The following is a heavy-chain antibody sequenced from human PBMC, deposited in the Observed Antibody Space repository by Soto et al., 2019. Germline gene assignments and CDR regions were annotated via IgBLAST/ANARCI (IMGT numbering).Heavy chain of an antibody. D-gene: IGHD2-15*01. CDR1: GFTFSSYS. CDR3: ARDIDCSGGSCFPYSAFDY. J-gene: IGHJ4*02. V-gene: IGHV3-21*01. CDR2: ISSSSSYI. Sequence: GGSLRLSCTASGFTFSSYSMNWVRQAPGKGLEWVSPISSSSSYIYYADSVKGRFTISRDNAKNSLYLQMNSLRAEDTAVYYCARDIDCSGGSCFPYSAFDYWGQGTLVTVSS.